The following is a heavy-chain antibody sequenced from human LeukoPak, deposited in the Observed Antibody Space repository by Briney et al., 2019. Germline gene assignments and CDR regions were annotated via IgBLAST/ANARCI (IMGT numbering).Heavy chain of an antibody. CDR3: AKDDSYGRFDY. CDR1: GFIFSNYV. V-gene: IGHV3-30*02. Sequence: GGSLRLSCAASGFIFSNYVMHWVRQAPGKGLEWVALIWSDGSNKFYADSVKGRFTISRDNSKNTLYLQMNSLRAEDTAVYYCAKDDSYGRFDYWGQGTLVTVSS. D-gene: IGHD5-18*01. J-gene: IGHJ4*02. CDR2: IWSDGSNK.